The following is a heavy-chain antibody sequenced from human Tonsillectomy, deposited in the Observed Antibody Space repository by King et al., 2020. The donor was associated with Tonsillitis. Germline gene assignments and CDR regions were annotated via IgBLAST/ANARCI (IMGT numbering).Heavy chain of an antibody. D-gene: IGHD2-2*01. CDR3: AKDCRRIAVVPAANNWFDP. V-gene: IGHV3-23*04. Sequence: VQLVESGGGLVQPGGSLRLSCAASGFTFSSYAMSWVRQAPGKGLEWVSAISGSGGSTYYADSVKGRFTISRDNSKNTLYLQMNSLRAEDTAVYYCAKDCRRIAVVPAANNWFDPWGQGTLVTVSS. CDR2: ISGSGGST. J-gene: IGHJ5*02. CDR1: GFTFSSYA.